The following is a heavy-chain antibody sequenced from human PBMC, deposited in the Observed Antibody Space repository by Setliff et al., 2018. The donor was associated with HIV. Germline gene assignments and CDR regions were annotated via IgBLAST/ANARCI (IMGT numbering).Heavy chain of an antibody. CDR3: ARREYSSSSPPFDY. CDR1: GGSISSSSYY. D-gene: IGHD6-6*01. J-gene: IGHJ4*02. Sequence: SETLSLTCTVSGGSISSSSYYWGWIRQPPGKGLEWIGTIYYSGSTYSNPSLKSRVTMSVDTSKNQFSLKLISVTATDTAVYYCARREYSSSSPPFDYWGQGTLVTVSS. V-gene: IGHV4-39*01. CDR2: IYYSGST.